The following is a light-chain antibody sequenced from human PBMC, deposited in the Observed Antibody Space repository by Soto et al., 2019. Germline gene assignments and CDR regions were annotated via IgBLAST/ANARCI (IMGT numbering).Light chain of an antibody. CDR3: AAWDDSLNGSYV. CDR2: TNN. J-gene: IGLJ1*01. CDR1: SSNVGSNY. Sequence: QSVLTQPPSVSGTPGQRVTISCSGSSSNVGSNYVYWFQQLPGTAPKLLIYTNNERPSGVPDRFSASKSGTSAFLTIRGLRSKDESDYYCAAWDDSLNGSYVFGTGTKLTVL. V-gene: IGLV1-47*01.